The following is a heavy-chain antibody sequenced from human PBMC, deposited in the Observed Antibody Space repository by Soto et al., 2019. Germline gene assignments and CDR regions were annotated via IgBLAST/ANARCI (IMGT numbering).Heavy chain of an antibody. Sequence: GGSLRLSCAASGFTFTNYWMTWVRQAPGKGLEWVSIISNGSINIYYADSVKGRFTISRDNAKNSLDLQMNSLRAEDTAVYYCARSPSRAFDIWGQGTMVTVSS. J-gene: IGHJ3*02. CDR1: GFTFTNYW. CDR3: ARSPSRAFDI. V-gene: IGHV3-21*01. CDR2: ISNGSINI.